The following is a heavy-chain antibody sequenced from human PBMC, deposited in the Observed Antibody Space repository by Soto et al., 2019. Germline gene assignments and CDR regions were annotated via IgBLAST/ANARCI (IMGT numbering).Heavy chain of an antibody. V-gene: IGHV1-3*04. CDR3: AREKVERYYYYYGMDV. CDR2: INTDNGNT. J-gene: IGHJ6*02. CDR1: GYTFTRYS. Sequence: GASVKVSCKASGYTFTRYSIHWGRQAPGQRLEWMGWINTDNGNTGYSQKFQGRVTITRDTSASTAYVELSSLRSEDTAVYYCAREKVERYYYYYGMDVWGQGTTVTVSS. D-gene: IGHD2-15*01.